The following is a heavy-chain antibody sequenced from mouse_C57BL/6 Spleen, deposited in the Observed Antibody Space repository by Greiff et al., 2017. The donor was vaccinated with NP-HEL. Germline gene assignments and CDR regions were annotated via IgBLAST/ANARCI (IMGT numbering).Heavy chain of an antibody. Sequence: VQLQQPGAELVKPGASVKLSCKASGYTFTSYWMQWVKQRPGQGLEWIGEIDPSDSYTNYNQKFKGNATLTVDTSSSTAYMQLSSLTSEDSAVYYCARERGRGGWFAYWGQGTLVTVSA. CDR3: ARERGRGGWFAY. D-gene: IGHD3-3*01. CDR1: GYTFTSYW. CDR2: IDPSDSYT. V-gene: IGHV1-50*01. J-gene: IGHJ3*01.